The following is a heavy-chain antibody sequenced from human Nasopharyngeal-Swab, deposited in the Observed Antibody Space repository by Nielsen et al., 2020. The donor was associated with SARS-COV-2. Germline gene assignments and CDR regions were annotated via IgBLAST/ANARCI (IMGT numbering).Heavy chain of an antibody. D-gene: IGHD6-6*01. J-gene: IGHJ5*02. CDR2: INTNTGNP. V-gene: IGHV7-4-1*02. Sequence: WVRQAPGQGLEWMGWINTNTGNPTYAQGFTGRFVFSLDTSVSTAYLQISSIKAEDTAVYYCARSRAAPWFDPWGQGTLVTVSS. CDR3: ARSRAAPWFDP.